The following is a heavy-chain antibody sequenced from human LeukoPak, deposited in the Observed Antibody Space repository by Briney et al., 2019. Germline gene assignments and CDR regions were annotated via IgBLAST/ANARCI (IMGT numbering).Heavy chain of an antibody. D-gene: IGHD3-10*01. J-gene: IGHJ4*02. V-gene: IGHV3-33*08. Sequence: GGSLRLSCAASGFTFSSYGMHWVRQAPGKGLEWVAVIWYDGSNKYYADSVKGRFTISRDNSKNTLYLQMNSLRAEDTAVYYCARDYPILHRFGEVAGPDYWGQGTLVTVSS. CDR1: GFTFSSYG. CDR3: ARDYPILHRFGEVAGPDY. CDR2: IWYDGSNK.